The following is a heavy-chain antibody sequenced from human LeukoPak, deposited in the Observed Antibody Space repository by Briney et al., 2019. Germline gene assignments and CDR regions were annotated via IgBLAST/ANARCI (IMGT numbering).Heavy chain of an antibody. V-gene: IGHV1-46*01. D-gene: IGHD1-1*01. CDR3: ARESDVGKDFDC. CDR2: INPSNGDT. CDR1: GYTFTYHY. Sequence: ASVKVSCKASGYTFTYHYIHLVRQAPGQGLEWMGIINPSNGDTNYAQRFQGRVTMTRDTSTSTVYMELSSLDSEDTAVYYCARESDVGKDFDCWGQGTLVTVSS. J-gene: IGHJ4*02.